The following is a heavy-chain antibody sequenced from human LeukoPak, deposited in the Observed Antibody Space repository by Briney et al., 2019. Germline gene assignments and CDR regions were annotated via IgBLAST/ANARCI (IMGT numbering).Heavy chain of an antibody. CDR3: AMITSVGSDRFDP. Sequence: GGSLRLSCTASGFIFNIHGMHWVRQAPGKGLEWVAFIRYDGTNKYYADSVKGRFTISRDNSKNTLYLQMNSLRAEDTAVYYCAMITSVGSDRFDPWGQGTLVTVSS. CDR2: IRYDGTNK. CDR1: GFIFNIHG. D-gene: IGHD3-10*01. J-gene: IGHJ5*02. V-gene: IGHV3-30*02.